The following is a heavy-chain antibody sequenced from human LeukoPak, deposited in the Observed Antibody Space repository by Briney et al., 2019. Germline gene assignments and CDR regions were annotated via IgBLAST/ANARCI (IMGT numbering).Heavy chain of an antibody. J-gene: IGHJ6*03. D-gene: IGHD6-13*01. V-gene: IGHV3-11*04. CDR1: GFTFSDYY. CDR2: ISSSGSTI. Sequence: GGSLRLSCAASGFTFSDYYMSWIRQAPGKGLEWVSYISSSGSTIYYADSVKGRFTISRDNAKNSLYLQMNSLRAEDTAVYYCARSGYSSSWYRYYYYYMDVWGKGTTVTISS. CDR3: ARSGYSSSWYRYYYYYMDV.